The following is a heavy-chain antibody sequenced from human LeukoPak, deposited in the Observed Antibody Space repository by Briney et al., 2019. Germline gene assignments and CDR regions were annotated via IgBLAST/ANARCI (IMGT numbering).Heavy chain of an antibody. CDR2: IYYSGST. D-gene: IGHD6-19*01. Sequence: GLEWIGSIYYSGSTYYNPSLKSRVTISVATSKNQFSLKLSSVTAADTAVYYCARHLIIFGSSGWQGSEYFQHWGQGTLVTVSS. J-gene: IGHJ1*01. V-gene: IGHV4-39*01. CDR3: ARHLIIFGSSGWQGSEYFQH.